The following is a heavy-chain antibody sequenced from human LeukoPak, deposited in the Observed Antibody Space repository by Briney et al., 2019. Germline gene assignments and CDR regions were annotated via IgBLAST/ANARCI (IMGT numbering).Heavy chain of an antibody. CDR1: GYTFTSYY. CDR2: INPSGGST. Sequence: GASVKVSCKASGYTFTSYYMHWVRQAPGQGVEWMGIINPSGGSTSYAQKFQGRVTITADKSTSTAYMELSSLRSEDTAVYYCSAGIPPMDSSGYYSDYWGQGTLVTVSS. D-gene: IGHD3-22*01. V-gene: IGHV1-46*03. J-gene: IGHJ4*02. CDR3: SAGIPPMDSSGYYSDY.